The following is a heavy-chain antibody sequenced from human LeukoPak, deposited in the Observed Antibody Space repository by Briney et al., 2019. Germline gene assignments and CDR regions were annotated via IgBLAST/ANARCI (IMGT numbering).Heavy chain of an antibody. V-gene: IGHV4-4*07. J-gene: IGHJ4*02. CDR3: ARDRAVAEFDY. CDR1: SGSISSYY. CDR2: IYTSGST. D-gene: IGHD6-19*01. Sequence: SETLSLTCTVSSGSISSYYWSWVRQPAGKGLEWIGRIYTSGSTNYNPSLKSRVTMSVDTSKNQFSLKLSSVTAADTAVYYCARDRAVAEFDYWGQGTLVTVSS.